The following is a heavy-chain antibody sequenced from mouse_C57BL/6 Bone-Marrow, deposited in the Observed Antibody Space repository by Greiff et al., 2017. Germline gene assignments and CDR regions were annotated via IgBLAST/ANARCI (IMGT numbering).Heavy chain of an antibody. CDR3: ARTRYYWYFDV. J-gene: IGHJ1*03. Sequence: VQLQQSGAALLPPLDPLPPSFPSPFYTFTFYWLEWVKQRPGHGLEWIGEILPGSGSTNYNEKFKGKATFTADTSSNTAYMQLSSLTTEDSAIYYCARTRYYWYFDVWGTGTTVTVSS. CDR2: ILPGSGST. CDR1: FYTFTFYW. V-gene: IGHV1-9*01.